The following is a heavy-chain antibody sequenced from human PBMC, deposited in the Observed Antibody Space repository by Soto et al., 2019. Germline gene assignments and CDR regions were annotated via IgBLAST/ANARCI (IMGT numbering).Heavy chain of an antibody. CDR1: GFIYSSCA. CDR2: VSHDGTLY. D-gene: IGHD2-8*02. CDR3: VKDRSDTWSFDY. Sequence: QVQLVESGGGVVQPGRSLRLSCSASGFIYSSCAMHWVRQVPGKGLEWLAVVSHDGTLYPYADSVKGRFTISRDNSGKILYLQMNSLRPDDTAVYYCVKDRSDTWSFDYWGQGTLVTVSS. J-gene: IGHJ4*02. V-gene: IGHV3-30*18.